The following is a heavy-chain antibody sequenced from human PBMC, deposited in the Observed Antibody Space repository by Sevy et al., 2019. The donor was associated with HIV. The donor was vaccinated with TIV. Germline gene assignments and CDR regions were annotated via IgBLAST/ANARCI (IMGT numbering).Heavy chain of an antibody. Sequence: GGSLRLFCAASGFTFSSYAMHWVRQAPGKGLEWVAVMSYDGSNKYYADSVKGRFTISRDNSKNTLYLQMNSLRAEDTAVYYCASELSYGMDVWGQGTTVTVSS. J-gene: IGHJ6*02. CDR1: GFTFSSYA. CDR2: MSYDGSNK. V-gene: IGHV3-30*04. CDR3: ASELSYGMDV.